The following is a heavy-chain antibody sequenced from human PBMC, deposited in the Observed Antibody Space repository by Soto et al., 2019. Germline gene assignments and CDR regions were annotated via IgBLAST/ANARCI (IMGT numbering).Heavy chain of an antibody. Sequence: QITLKESGPTLVKPTQTLTLTCTFSGFSLSTSGVGVGWIRQPPGKALERLALIYWDDDKRYSPSLKSRLTITRDPSKNQVIRTMTTMDPVDTATYYCAHVSGDPVTRKYNWFDPWGQGTLVTVSS. CDR3: AHVSGDPVTRKYNWFDP. J-gene: IGHJ5*02. V-gene: IGHV2-5*02. CDR1: GFSLSTSGVG. CDR2: IYWDDDK.